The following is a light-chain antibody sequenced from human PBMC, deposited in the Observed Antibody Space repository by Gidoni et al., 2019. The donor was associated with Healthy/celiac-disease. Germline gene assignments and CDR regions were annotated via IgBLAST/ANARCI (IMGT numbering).Light chain of an antibody. Sequence: VVLTHSPLSLPVTLGQPASNSCRSSQSLVSSDGSSYLNWFQQRPGHSPRRLIYKVSNRDSGVPDRFSGSGSGTDFTLKISRVEAEDVGIYYCMQDTHWPCSFGQGTRLEIK. V-gene: IGKV2-30*01. CDR1: QSLVSSDGSSY. CDR3: MQDTHWPCS. J-gene: IGKJ2*04. CDR2: KVS.